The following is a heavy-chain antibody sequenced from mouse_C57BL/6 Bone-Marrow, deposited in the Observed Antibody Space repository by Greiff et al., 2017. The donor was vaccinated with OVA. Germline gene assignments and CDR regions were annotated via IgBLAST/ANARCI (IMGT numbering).Heavy chain of an antibody. CDR1: GFTFSSYA. D-gene: IGHD1-1*01. V-gene: IGHV5-4*01. J-gene: IGHJ1*03. CDR3: ARDDDYGSSYWYFDV. CDR2: ISDGGSYT. Sequence: EVKLVESGGGLVKPGGSLKLSCAASGFTFSSYAMSWVRQTPEKRLEWVATISDGGSYTYYPDNVKGRFTISRDNAKNNLYLQMSHLKSEDTAMYYCARDDDYGSSYWYFDVWGTGTTVTVSS.